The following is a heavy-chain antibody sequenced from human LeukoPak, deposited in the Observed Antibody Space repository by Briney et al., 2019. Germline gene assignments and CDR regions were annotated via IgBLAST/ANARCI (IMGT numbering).Heavy chain of an antibody. CDR2: IYYSGST. CDR3: ARGRDTAMALHYYGMDV. J-gene: IGHJ6*02. CDR1: GASISTYY. V-gene: IGHV4-59*01. Sequence: SETLSLTCTVSGASISTYYWSWIRQPPGKGLEWIGYIYYSGSTNYNPSLKSRVTISVDTSKNQFSLKLSSVTAADTAVYYCARGRDTAMALHYYGMDVWGQGTTVTVSS. D-gene: IGHD5-18*01.